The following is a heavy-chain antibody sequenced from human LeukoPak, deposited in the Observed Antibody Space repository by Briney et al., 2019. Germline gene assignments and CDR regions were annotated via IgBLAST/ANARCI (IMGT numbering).Heavy chain of an antibody. V-gene: IGHV3-30*18. CDR2: ISYDGSNK. CDR3: AKDLSDIVVVVAATGYYYGMDV. D-gene: IGHD2-15*01. J-gene: IGHJ6*02. CDR1: GFTFSSYG. Sequence: PGRSLRLSCAASGFTFSSYGMHWVRQAPGKGPEWVAVISYDGSNKYYADSVKGRFTISRDNSKNTLYLQMNSLRAEDTAVYYCAKDLSDIVVVVAATGYYYGMDVWGQGTTVTVSS.